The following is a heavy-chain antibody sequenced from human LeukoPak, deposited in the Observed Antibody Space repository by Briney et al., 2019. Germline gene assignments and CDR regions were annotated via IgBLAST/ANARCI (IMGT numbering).Heavy chain of an antibody. V-gene: IGHV3-7*01. CDR1: GFTFTTYW. CDR3: VRAIGSNTL. CDR2: INQDGSEK. D-gene: IGHD4-23*01. Sequence: GGSLRLSCAASGFTFTTYWMSWVRQAPGKVLEWVANINQDGSEKYCVDSVKGRFTISRDNAKNSLYLQMNSLRAEDTAVYFCVRAIGSNTLWGQGTLVTVAS. J-gene: IGHJ4*02.